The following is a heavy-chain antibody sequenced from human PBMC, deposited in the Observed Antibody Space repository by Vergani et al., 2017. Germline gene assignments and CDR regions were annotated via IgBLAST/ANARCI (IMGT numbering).Heavy chain of an antibody. CDR2: LSASDRRT. D-gene: IGHD4-23*01. V-gene: IGHV3-23*01. CDR1: GFTFIMHA. Sequence: EVQLLESGGDLVQPGGSLRLSCAASGFTFIMHAMSWVRQAPGKGLEWVSTLSASDRRTHYADSVKGRFTISRDISKNTLFLHMNSLRPEDTAVYYCARDVPDYGGNSGYWGQGTLVTVSS. J-gene: IGHJ4*02. CDR3: ARDVPDYGGNSGY.